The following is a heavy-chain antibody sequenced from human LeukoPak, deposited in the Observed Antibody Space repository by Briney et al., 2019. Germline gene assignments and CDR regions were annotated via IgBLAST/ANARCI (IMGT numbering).Heavy chain of an antibody. D-gene: IGHD6-19*01. CDR3: AGLREQWLGHRPFDY. V-gene: IGHV4-34*01. Sequence: SETLSLTCAVYGGSFSGYYWSWIRQPPGKGLEWIGEINHSGSTNYNPSLKSRVTISVDTSKNQFSLKLSSVTAADTAVYYCAGLREQWLGHRPFDYWGQGTLVTVSS. CDR2: INHSGST. CDR1: GGSFSGYY. J-gene: IGHJ4*02.